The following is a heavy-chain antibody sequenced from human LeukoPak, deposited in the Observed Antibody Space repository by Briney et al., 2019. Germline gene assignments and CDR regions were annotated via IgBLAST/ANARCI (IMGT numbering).Heavy chain of an antibody. CDR2: IYHSGST. D-gene: IGHD5-18*01. J-gene: IGHJ4*02. V-gene: IGHV4-38-2*02. CDR1: GYSISSGYY. Sequence: PSETLSLTCTVSGYSISSGYYWGWIRQPPGKGLEWIGSIYHSGSTYYNPSLESRVTISVDTSKNQFSLKLSSVTAADTAVYYCARDSFYSYGFDYWGQGTLVTVSS. CDR3: ARDSFYSYGFDY.